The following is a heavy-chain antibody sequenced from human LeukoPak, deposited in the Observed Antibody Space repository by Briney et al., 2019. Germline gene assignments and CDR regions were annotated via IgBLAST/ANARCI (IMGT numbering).Heavy chain of an antibody. CDR3: ANGRNFYDSSGYPPFDY. CDR2: IRYEGSNK. Sequence: TGGSLRLSCAASGFTFSSYAMHWVRQAPGKGLEWVAFIRYEGSNKYYADSVKGRFTISRDNSKNKLYLQMNSLRAEDTAVYYCANGRNFYDSSGYPPFDYWGQGTLVTVSS. J-gene: IGHJ4*02. CDR1: GFTFSSYA. V-gene: IGHV3-30*02. D-gene: IGHD3-22*01.